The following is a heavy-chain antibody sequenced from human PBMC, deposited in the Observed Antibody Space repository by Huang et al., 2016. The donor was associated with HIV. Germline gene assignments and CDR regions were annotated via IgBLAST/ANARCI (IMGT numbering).Heavy chain of an antibody. CDR2: KYTSWST. D-gene: IGHD3-10*01. CDR3: ARGGELLWFGEPGGWFDP. CDR1: GGSISSYY. Sequence: QVQLQESGPGLVKPSETLSLTCTVSGGSISSYYWSWIRQPAGKGLEWIGRKYTSWSTNYNPSIKRGVTRSVDTSKNQFSLKLSSVTAADTPVYYCARGGELLWFGEPGGWFDPWGQGTLVTVSS. V-gene: IGHV4-4*07. J-gene: IGHJ5*02.